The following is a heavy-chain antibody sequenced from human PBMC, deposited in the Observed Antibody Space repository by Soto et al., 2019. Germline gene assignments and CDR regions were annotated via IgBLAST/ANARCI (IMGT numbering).Heavy chain of an antibody. CDR2: IYPGDSDI. CDR1: GYSLTSHW. V-gene: IGHV5-51*01. CDR3: SRLGHYCSSPSCYTGYFYSGLVV. Sequence: GESLKISCKGSGYSLTSHWIAWVRQMPGKGLELMAIIYPGDSDIQYSPSFQGQVSVSADKSVSTAYLQWSSLEASDTAIYFCSRLGHYCSSPSCYTGYFYSGLVVWGQGTTVTVSS. D-gene: IGHD2-2*02. J-gene: IGHJ6*02.